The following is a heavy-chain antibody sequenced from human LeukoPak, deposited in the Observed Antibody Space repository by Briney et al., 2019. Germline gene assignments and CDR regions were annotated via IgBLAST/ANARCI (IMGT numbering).Heavy chain of an antibody. Sequence: SETLSLTCTVSGGSISSYYWSWIRQPAGKGLEWIGRIYTSGSTNYNPSLKSRDTMSVDTSKNQFSLKLSSVTAADTAVYYCARSRKEYYYYYMDVWGKGTTVTVSS. CDR2: IYTSGST. CDR1: GGSISSYY. V-gene: IGHV4-4*07. CDR3: ARSRKEYYYYYMDV. D-gene: IGHD1-14*01. J-gene: IGHJ6*03.